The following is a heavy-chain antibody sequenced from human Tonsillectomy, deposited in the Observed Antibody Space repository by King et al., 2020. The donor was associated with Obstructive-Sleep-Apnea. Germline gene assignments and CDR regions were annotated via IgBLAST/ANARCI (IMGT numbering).Heavy chain of an antibody. CDR3: ARDRLGLPIDY. CDR2: IYYSGAT. D-gene: IGHD3-22*01. CDR1: GGSIRSYY. Sequence: QLQESGPGLVKPSETLSLTCTVSGGSIRSYYLSWIRQPPGKGLEWSGYIYYSGATNYNPSLKSRVTISVDTSKSQFSLKLSSVTAADTAVYYCARDRLGLPIDYWGQGTLVTVSS. J-gene: IGHJ4*02. V-gene: IGHV4-59*01.